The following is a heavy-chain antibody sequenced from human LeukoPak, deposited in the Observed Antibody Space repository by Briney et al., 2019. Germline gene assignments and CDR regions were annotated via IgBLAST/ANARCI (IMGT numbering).Heavy chain of an antibody. J-gene: IGHJ3*02. CDR3: AARDSSGYYLDAFDI. CDR2: IVVGSGNT. CDR1: GYTFTSYG. Sequence: SVKVSCKASGYTFTSYGISWVRQARGQRLEWIGWIVVGSGNTNYAQKFQERVTITRDMSTSTAYMELSSLRSEDTAVYYCAARDSSGYYLDAFDIWGQGTMVTVSS. D-gene: IGHD3-22*01. V-gene: IGHV1-58*02.